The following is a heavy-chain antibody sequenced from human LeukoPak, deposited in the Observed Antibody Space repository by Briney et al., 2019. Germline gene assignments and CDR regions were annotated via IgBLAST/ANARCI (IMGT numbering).Heavy chain of an antibody. CDR1: GFTFSSYG. CDR2: IRYDGSNK. V-gene: IGHV3-30*02. Sequence: GGSLRLSCAASGFTFSSYGMHWVRQAPGKGLEWVAFIRYDGSNKYYADSVKGRFTISRDNSKNTLYLQMNSLRAEDTAVYYCARTAAGHHYFDYWGQGTLVTVSS. CDR3: ARTAAGHHYFDY. D-gene: IGHD6-13*01. J-gene: IGHJ4*02.